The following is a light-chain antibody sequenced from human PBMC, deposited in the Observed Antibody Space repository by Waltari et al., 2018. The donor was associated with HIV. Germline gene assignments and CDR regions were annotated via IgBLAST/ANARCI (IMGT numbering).Light chain of an antibody. V-gene: IGLV3-19*01. CDR3: NSRDNSANHLGV. Sequence: SSELTQDPAVSVALGQTVRITCQGDSLRSYYASWYQQKPGQAPILVMYDKSNRPSGIPDRFSGSSSGNTASLTITGAQAEDEADYYCNSRDNSANHLGVFDGGTKLTVL. CDR1: SLRSYY. J-gene: IGLJ3*02. CDR2: DKS.